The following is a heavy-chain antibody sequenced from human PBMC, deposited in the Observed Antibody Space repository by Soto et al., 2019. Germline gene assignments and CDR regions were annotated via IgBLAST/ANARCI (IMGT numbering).Heavy chain of an antibody. CDR1: GGSISSYY. V-gene: IGHV4-59*12. Sequence: PSETLSLTCTVSGGSISSYYWSWIRQPPGKGLEWIGYIYYSGSTYYNPSLKSRVTISVDTSKNQFSLKLSSVTAADTAVYYCAREGTDNWFDPWGQGTLVTVSS. D-gene: IGHD2-21*02. CDR2: IYYSGST. CDR3: AREGTDNWFDP. J-gene: IGHJ5*02.